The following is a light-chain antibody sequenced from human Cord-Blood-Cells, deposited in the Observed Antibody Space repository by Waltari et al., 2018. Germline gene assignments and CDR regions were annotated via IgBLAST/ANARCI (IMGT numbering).Light chain of an antibody. CDR1: SSDVGSYNF. Sequence: QSALTQPASVSGSPGQSITISCTGTSSDVGSYNFVSWYQQHPGKAPKHMIYEGSKRPSGVSKRFSVSKSGNTASLTISGLQAEDEADYYCCSYAGSSIVVFGGGTKLTVL. J-gene: IGLJ2*01. CDR3: CSYAGSSIVV. CDR2: EGS. V-gene: IGLV2-23*01.